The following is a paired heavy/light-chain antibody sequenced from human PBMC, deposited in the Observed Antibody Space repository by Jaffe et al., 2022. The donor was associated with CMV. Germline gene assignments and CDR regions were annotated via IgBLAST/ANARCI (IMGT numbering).Heavy chain of an antibody. CDR3: ARGPFSGGPTHGPFYFDY. J-gene: IGHJ4*02. Sequence: QLVQSGGGLVQPGGSLTLSCEASRFIFSHYWMYWVRQSPGTGLEWVSRINTDDTATNADSVKGRFTISRDSAKNTLSLQMNSLRAEDTAVYYCARGPFSGGPTHGPFYFDYWGQGALVTVSS. D-gene: IGHD1-26*01. V-gene: IGHV3-74*01. CDR1: RFIFSHYW. CDR2: INTDDTA.
Light chain of an antibody. J-gene: IGKJ2*01. CDR2: GAS. V-gene: IGKV3-20*01. Sequence: EIVLTQSPGTLSLSPGERATLSCRASQSVTTNYLAWYQQRPGQAPNLLIYGASIRATGIPDRFSGSGSGTDFSLTISRLEPEDFAVYYCQQYDTAPETFGQGTKLEIK. CDR1: QSVTTNY. CDR3: QQYDTAPET.